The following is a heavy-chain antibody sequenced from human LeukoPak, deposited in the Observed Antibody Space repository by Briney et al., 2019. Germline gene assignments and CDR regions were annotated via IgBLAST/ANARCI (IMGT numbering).Heavy chain of an antibody. CDR3: VREAGGVSDY. CDR2: IKPNNGGT. J-gene: IGHJ4*02. D-gene: IGHD2-8*02. Sequence: GASVKVSCKASGYIFSDYYVHWVRQAPGQGLEWMAWIKPNNGGTTFAQKFQGRVTLTRDTSISTAYMQLSGLRSEDTAMYYCVREAGGVSDYWGQGTLVTVSS. V-gene: IGHV1-2*02. CDR1: GYIFSDYY.